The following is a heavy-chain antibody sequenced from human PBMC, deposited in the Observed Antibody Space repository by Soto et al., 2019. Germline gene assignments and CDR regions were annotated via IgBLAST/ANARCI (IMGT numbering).Heavy chain of an antibody. CDR1: GFTFTSSA. V-gene: IGHV1-58*01. CDR3: GYVPAVVVGATAPFDY. D-gene: IGHD1-26*01. Sequence: SVKVSCKASGFTFTSSAVQWVRQARGQRLEWIGWIVVGSGNTNYAQKFQERVTITRDMSTSTAYMELSSLRSEDTAVYYCGYVPAVVVGATAPFDYWGQGTLVTVSS. J-gene: IGHJ4*02. CDR2: IVVGSGNT.